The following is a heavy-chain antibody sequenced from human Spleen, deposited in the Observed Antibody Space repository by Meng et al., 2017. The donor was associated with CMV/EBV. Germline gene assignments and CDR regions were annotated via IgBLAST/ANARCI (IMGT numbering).Heavy chain of an antibody. CDR2: IHYSGSP. Sequence: SGGPIRRSHLWRWVRQPPGEGLGVIGEIHYSGSPNYNPSLKSRVTISVDRSKNQFSLKLNSVTAADTAMYYCARVDYYDSSGCFYWGQGTLV. J-gene: IGHJ4*02. V-gene: IGHV4/OR15-8*01. CDR1: GGPIRRSHL. CDR3: ARVDYYDSSGCFY. D-gene: IGHD3-22*01.